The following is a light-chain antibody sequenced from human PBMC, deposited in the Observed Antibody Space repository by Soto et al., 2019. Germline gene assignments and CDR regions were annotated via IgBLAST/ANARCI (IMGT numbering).Light chain of an antibody. Sequence: DIQMTQSPSYLSASVGDRVTITCRASQSISSYLNWYQQKPGKAPKLLIYAASSLQSGVPSRFSGSGSGTDFTLTISSLQPEDFATYYCHQSYSTLFTFGPGTKVYIK. CDR3: HQSYSTLFT. CDR2: AAS. CDR1: QSISSY. J-gene: IGKJ3*01. V-gene: IGKV1-39*01.